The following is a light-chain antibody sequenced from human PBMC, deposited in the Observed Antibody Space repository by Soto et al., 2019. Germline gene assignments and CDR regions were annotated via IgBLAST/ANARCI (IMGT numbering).Light chain of an antibody. J-gene: IGLJ3*02. V-gene: IGLV2-14*01. CDR2: GVS. CDR1: SSDVGSHDY. CDR3: SSFTTGTTRCV. Sequence: QSALTQPASVSGSPGQSITISCTGTSSDVGSHDYVSWYQQYPGKAPKLVILGVSNRPSSVSSRFSGSKSGNTASLTISGLQVEDEADYYCSSFTTGTTRCVFGGGTKLTVL.